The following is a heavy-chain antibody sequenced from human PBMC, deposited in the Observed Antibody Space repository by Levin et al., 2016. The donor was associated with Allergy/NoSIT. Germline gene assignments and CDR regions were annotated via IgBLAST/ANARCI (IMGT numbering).Heavy chain of an antibody. D-gene: IGHD5-18*01. CDR2: ISASGST. CDR3: ARNYARSYGLNDY. J-gene: IGHJ4*02. Sequence: SETLSLTCAVYGGSFSGFYWSWVRQPAGKGLEWIGRISASGSTDYNPSLKSRVTMSVDTSKNQFSLKLSSVTAADTTVYFCARNYARSYGLNDYWGQGTLVTVSS. V-gene: IGHV4-59*10. CDR1: GGSFSGFY.